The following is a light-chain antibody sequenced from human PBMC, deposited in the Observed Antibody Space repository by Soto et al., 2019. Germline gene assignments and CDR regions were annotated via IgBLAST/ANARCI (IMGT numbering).Light chain of an antibody. CDR3: QQYNNWPRT. CDR2: GAS. J-gene: IGKJ1*01. Sequence: TQSPGTLSLSPGERATLSCRASQSVSGSHLAWYQQKPGQAPRLLIYGASTRATGIPARFSGSGSGTEFTLTISSLQSEDFAVYYCQQYNNWPRTFGQGTKVDI. V-gene: IGKV3-15*01. CDR1: QSVSGSH.